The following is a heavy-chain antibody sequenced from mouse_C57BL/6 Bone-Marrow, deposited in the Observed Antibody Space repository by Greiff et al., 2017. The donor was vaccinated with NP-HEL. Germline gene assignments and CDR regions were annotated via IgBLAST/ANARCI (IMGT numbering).Heavy chain of an antibody. CDR3: ARQSNYGY. D-gene: IGHD2-5*01. V-gene: IGHV1-82*01. J-gene: IGHJ2*01. Sequence: QVQLQQSGPELVKPGASVKISCKASGYAFSSSWMNWVKQRPGKGLEWIGRIYPGDGDTNYNGKFKGKATLTADKSSSTAYMHLSSLTSEDSAVYFCARQSNYGYWGQGTTLTVSS. CDR2: IYPGDGDT. CDR1: GYAFSSSW.